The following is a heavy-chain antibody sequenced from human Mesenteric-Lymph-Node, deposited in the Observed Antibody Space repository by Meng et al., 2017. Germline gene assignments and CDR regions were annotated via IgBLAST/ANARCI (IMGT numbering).Heavy chain of an antibody. J-gene: IGHJ4*02. CDR1: GGSISGYY. V-gene: IGHV4-59*08. CDR2: IHYSGNT. D-gene: IGHD1-7*01. CDR3: ARHPQFGTTMIEY. Sequence: PRMGQPPQTPPLTVPVFGGSISGYYRSWIRQPPGKELEWIGYIHYSGNTNYKPSLKSRVTISVDTSKNQFSLKLSSVTAADTAVYYCARHPQFGTTMIEYWGQGTLVTASS.